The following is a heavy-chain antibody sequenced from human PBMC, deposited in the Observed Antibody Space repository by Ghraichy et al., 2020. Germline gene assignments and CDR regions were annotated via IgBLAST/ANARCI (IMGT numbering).Heavy chain of an antibody. Sequence: ETLSLTCTVSGGPISSYYWSWIRQPPGKGLEWIGYIYYSGSTNYNPSLKSRVTISVDTSKNQFSLKLSSVTAADTAVYYCARGVRQQLAFDYWGQGTLVTVSS. CDR2: IYYSGST. J-gene: IGHJ4*02. CDR1: GGPISSYY. CDR3: ARGVRQQLAFDY. V-gene: IGHV4-59*08. D-gene: IGHD6-13*01.